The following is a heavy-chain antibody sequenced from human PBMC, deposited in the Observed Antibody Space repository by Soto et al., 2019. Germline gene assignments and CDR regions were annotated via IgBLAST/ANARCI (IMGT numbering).Heavy chain of an antibody. CDR3: ATESGSTYGYFDH. V-gene: IGHV4-30-4*01. D-gene: IGHD5-18*01. CDR1: GGSVTSDEDY. Sequence: KHSETLSLTCTVSGGSVTSDEDYWTWIRQSPGKGLEWIGYISNSGSTGYNPSLKTRLSMSVDRSKNQFTLRLTSVTAADTAVYFCATESGSTYGYFDHWGQGTQVTVSS. J-gene: IGHJ4*02. CDR2: ISNSGST.